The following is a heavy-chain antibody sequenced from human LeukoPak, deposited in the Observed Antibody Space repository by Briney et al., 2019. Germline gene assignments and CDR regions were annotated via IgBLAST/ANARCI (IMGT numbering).Heavy chain of an antibody. J-gene: IGHJ4*02. D-gene: IGHD1-26*01. CDR1: GFTFSSYW. CDR2: IKQDGSEM. CDR3: ARDRSGWELLRVFDY. V-gene: IGHV3-7*03. Sequence: GGSLRLSCAASGFTFSSYWMSWVRQAPGKGLEWVANIKQDGSEMYYVDSVKGRFTISRDNSKNTLYLQMNSLRAEDTALYYCARDRSGWELLRVFDYWGQGTLVTVSS.